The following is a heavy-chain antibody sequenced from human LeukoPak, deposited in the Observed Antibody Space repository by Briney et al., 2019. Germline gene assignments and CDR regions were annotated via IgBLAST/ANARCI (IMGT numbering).Heavy chain of an antibody. J-gene: IGHJ6*02. CDR1: GLTFSSYT. CDR2: ISDDGHRT. CDR3: AKAAPYDLVRMDV. Sequence: GGSLRLSCSASGLTFSSYTMNWVRQAPGTGLEWVSAISDDGHRTYYADSVKGRFTISRDNSKNTLFLQMRSLRAEDTAIYYCAKAAPYDLVRMDVWSVGTTVTVS. D-gene: IGHD3-3*01. V-gene: IGHV3-23*01.